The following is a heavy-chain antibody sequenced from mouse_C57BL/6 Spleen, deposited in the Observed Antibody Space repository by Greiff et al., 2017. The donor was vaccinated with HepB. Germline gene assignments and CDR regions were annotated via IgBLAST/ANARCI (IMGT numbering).Heavy chain of an antibody. J-gene: IGHJ3*01. CDR3: ARIYDGYYTWFAY. D-gene: IGHD2-3*01. Sequence: EVKLMESGGGLVKPGGSLKLSCAASGFTFSSYTMSWVRQTPEKRLEWVATISGGGGNTYYPDSVKGRFTISRDNAKNTLYLQMSSLRSEDTALYYCARIYDGYYTWFAYWGQGTLVTVSA. CDR1: GFTFSSYT. CDR2: ISGGGGNT. V-gene: IGHV5-9*01.